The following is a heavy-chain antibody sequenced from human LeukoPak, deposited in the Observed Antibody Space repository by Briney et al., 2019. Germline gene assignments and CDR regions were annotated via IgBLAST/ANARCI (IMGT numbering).Heavy chain of an antibody. Sequence: SQTYALPCAISGDSVSSNSAAWIWIRQSPSRGLEWLGRTYYRSKWYNDYAVSVKSRITITPDTSKSQFALQLNSVTLEDTAVYYCAREVEVGTTCSWFAPWAQGPGHTVSS. V-gene: IGHV6-1*01. D-gene: IGHD1-26*01. CDR2: TYYRSKWYN. CDR3: AREVEVGTTCSWFAP. J-gene: IGHJ5*02. CDR1: GDSVSSNSAA.